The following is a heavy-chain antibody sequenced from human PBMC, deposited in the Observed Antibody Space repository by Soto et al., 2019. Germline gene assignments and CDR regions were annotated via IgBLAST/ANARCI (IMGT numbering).Heavy chain of an antibody. CDR1: GGSFSGYY. Sequence: LTCAVYGGSFSGYYWSWIRQPPGKGLEWIGEINHSGSTNYNPSLKSRVTISVDTSKNQFSLKLSSVTAADTAVYYCARFIAAGYYRYYYYGMDVWGQGTTVTVSS. J-gene: IGHJ6*02. CDR2: INHSGST. CDR3: ARFIAAGYYRYYYYGMDV. D-gene: IGHD6-25*01. V-gene: IGHV4-34*01.